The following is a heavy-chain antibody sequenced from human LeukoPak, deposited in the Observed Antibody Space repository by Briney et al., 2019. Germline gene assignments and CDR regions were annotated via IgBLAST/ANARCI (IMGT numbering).Heavy chain of an antibody. V-gene: IGHV3-7*01. J-gene: IGHJ4*02. D-gene: IGHD3-9*01. CDR3: ASGHFDWLL. CDR1: GFSFRNYW. Sequence: GGSLRLSCEASGFSFRNYWMSWVRQAPGRGLEWVANINPDGSDRRYMDPVNGRFTISRDNARNSLYLQMNYLRVEDTAVYYCASGHFDWLLGGQGALVTVSS. CDR2: INPDGSDR.